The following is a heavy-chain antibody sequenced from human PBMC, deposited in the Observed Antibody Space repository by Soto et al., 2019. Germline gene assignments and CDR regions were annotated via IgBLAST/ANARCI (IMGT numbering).Heavy chain of an antibody. J-gene: IGHJ4*02. V-gene: IGHV3-48*02. CDR1: GFTFSSYS. D-gene: IGHD2-15*01. CDR2: ISSSSSTI. Sequence: GGSLRLFCAASGFTFSSYSMNWVRQAPGKGLEWVSYISSSSSTIYYADSVKGRFTISRDNAKNSLYLQMNSLRDEDTAVYYCARDGVVVAATTYYFDYWGQGALVTVSS. CDR3: ARDGVVVAATTYYFDY.